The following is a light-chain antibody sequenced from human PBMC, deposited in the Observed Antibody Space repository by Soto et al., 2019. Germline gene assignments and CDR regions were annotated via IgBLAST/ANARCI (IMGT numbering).Light chain of an antibody. Sequence: QSALTQPASVSGSSAQSITISCTGYSSDIGAYNYVSWYQQHPGKAPKLMIYDVTNRPSGLSNRFSGSKSGSTASLTISGLQAEDEADYYCSSYTSSRIRVFGGGTKVTVL. CDR2: DVT. CDR3: SSYTSSRIRV. V-gene: IGLV2-14*01. CDR1: SSDIGAYNY. J-gene: IGLJ3*02.